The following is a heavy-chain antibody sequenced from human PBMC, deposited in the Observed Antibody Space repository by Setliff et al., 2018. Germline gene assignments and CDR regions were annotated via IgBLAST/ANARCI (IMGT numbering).Heavy chain of an antibody. V-gene: IGHV3-33*06. J-gene: IGHJ6*03. CDR3: AKGTSYFSDSSGYYYDGLTPSGYMDV. D-gene: IGHD3-22*01. Sequence: SGFTFSHYGMHWVRQAPGKGLEWVAIIWYDGSNKYYADSVKGRFTISRDSSTNTVYLQMNSLRAEDTAVYYCAKGTSYFSDSSGYYYDGLTPSGYMDVWGKGTTVTVSS. CDR2: IWYDGSNK. CDR1: GFTFSHYG.